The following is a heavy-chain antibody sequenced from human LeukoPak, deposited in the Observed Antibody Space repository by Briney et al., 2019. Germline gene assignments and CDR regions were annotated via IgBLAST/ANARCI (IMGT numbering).Heavy chain of an antibody. V-gene: IGHV4-34*01. CDR2: INHSGST. CDR3: ARGIRRRYCSSTSCSPAFDY. D-gene: IGHD2-2*01. J-gene: IGHJ4*02. Sequence: SETLSLTCAVYGGSFSGYYWSWIRQPPGKGLEWIGEINHSGSTNYNPSLKSRVTISVDTSKNQFSPKLSSVTAADTAVYYCARGIRRRYCSSTSCSPAFDYWGQGTLVTVSS. CDR1: GGSFSGYY.